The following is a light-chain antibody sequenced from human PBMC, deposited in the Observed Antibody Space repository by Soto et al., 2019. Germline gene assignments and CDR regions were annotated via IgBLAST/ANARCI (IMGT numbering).Light chain of an antibody. CDR1: QSISSW. Sequence: IQMPQSPSSLSASGGDSVTVTCRASQSISSWLAWYQQKPGRAPKLLIYDASSLESGVPSRFSGSGSGTDFTLTISGLQPDDFATYYCQQYHTFSIAFGQGTRLEI. J-gene: IGKJ5*01. CDR2: DAS. CDR3: QQYHTFSIA. V-gene: IGKV1-5*01.